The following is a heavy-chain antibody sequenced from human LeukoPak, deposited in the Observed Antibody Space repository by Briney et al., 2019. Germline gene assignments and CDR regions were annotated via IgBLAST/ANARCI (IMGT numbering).Heavy chain of an antibody. J-gene: IGHJ4*02. D-gene: IGHD2-2*01. CDR2: ISAYNGNT. CDR1: GYTFTSYG. V-gene: IGHV1-18*01. Sequence: ASVKVSCKASGYTFTSYGISWVRQAPGQGLEWMGWISAYNGNTNYAQKLQGRVTMTTDTSTSTAYMELRSLRSDDTAVYYCAREGYCSSTSCYWGGFDYWGQGTLVTVSP. CDR3: AREGYCSSTSCYWGGFDY.